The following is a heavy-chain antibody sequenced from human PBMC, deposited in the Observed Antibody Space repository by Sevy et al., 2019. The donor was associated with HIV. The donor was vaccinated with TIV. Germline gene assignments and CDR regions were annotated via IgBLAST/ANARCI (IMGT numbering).Heavy chain of an antibody. CDR2: ISYDGSNK. CDR1: GFTFSSYA. J-gene: IGHJ4*02. D-gene: IGHD3-16*01. Sequence: GGSLRLSCAASGFTFSSYAMHWVRQAPGKGLEWVAVISYDGSNKYYADSVKGRFTISRDNSKNTLYLQMNSLRAEDTAVYYCASDFMITFGGVTFDYWGQGTLVTVSS. CDR3: ASDFMITFGGVTFDY. V-gene: IGHV3-30-3*01.